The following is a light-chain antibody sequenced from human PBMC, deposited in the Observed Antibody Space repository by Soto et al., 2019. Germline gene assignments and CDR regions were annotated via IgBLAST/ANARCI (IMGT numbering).Light chain of an antibody. CDR1: QTISSY. Sequence: DIQMTQPPSSLSASLEERVTITCRASQTISSYLNWYQQKPGRAPKLLIYAASNLESGVPSRFSGSGSGTDFTLTISSLQPEDFATYYCQQSYSTWTFGQGTKVEI. J-gene: IGKJ1*01. V-gene: IGKV1-39*01. CDR2: AAS. CDR3: QQSYSTWT.